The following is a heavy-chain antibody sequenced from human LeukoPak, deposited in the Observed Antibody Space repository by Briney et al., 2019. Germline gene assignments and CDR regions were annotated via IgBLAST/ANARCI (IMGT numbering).Heavy chain of an antibody. Sequence: PGGSLRLSCAASGFSFSSYWMSWVRQAPGKGLEWVANIKQNAGEKYYVDSVKGRFTISRDNAKNSLYLQMNCLRAEDTAVYYCARDHIVGATNFDYWGQGILVTASS. CDR3: ARDHIVGATNFDY. V-gene: IGHV3-7*01. CDR2: IKQNAGEK. D-gene: IGHD1-26*01. J-gene: IGHJ4*02. CDR1: GFSFSSYW.